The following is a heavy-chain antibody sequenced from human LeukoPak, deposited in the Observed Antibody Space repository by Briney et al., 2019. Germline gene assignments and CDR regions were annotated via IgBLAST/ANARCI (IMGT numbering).Heavy chain of an antibody. D-gene: IGHD5-24*01. CDR3: PRHTPITPNWFDP. Sequence: ASVKVSCKASGYTFTSYGISWVREAPGQGLEWMGWISAYNGNTNYAQKLQGRVTMTTDTSTSTAYMELRSLRSDDTAVYYCPRHTPITPNWFDPWGQGTLVTVSS. CDR1: GYTFTSYG. J-gene: IGHJ5*02. V-gene: IGHV1-18*01. CDR2: ISAYNGNT.